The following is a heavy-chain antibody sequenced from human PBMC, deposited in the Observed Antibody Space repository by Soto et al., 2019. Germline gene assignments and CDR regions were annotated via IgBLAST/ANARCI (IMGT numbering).Heavy chain of an antibody. D-gene: IGHD2-2*01. CDR3: ARDGSVVVPADLYYYGMDV. Sequence: GGSLRLSCAASGFTFSSYSMNWVRQAPGKGLEWVSSISSSSSYIYYADSVKGRFTITRDNAKNSLYLQMNSLRAEDTAVYYCARDGSVVVPADLYYYGMDVWGQGTTVTVSS. CDR1: GFTFSSYS. V-gene: IGHV3-21*01. CDR2: ISSSSSYI. J-gene: IGHJ6*02.